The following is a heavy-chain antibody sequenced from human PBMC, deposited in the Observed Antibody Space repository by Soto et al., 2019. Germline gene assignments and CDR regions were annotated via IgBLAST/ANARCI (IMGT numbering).Heavy chain of an antibody. CDR1: GGTFSSYA. CDR3: ARWLWDLTVEPAAYFDY. D-gene: IGHD1-26*01. Sequence: SVKVSCKASGGTFSSYAISWVRQAPGQGLEWMGGIIPIFGTANYAQKFQGRVTITADESTSTADMELSSLRSEDTAVYYCARWLWDLTVEPAAYFDYWGKGTLVTVSS. V-gene: IGHV1-69*13. J-gene: IGHJ4*02. CDR2: IIPIFGTA.